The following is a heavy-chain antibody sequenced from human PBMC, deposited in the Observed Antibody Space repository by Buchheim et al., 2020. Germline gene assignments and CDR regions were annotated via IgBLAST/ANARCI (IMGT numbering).Heavy chain of an antibody. CDR1: GGSISSGGYY. V-gene: IGHV4-31*03. CDR3: ARVGSYYYDSSGYCPVKYFDY. D-gene: IGHD3-22*01. Sequence: QVQLQESGPGLVKPSQTLSLTCTVSGGSISSGGYYWSWIRQHPGKGLEWIGYIYYSGSTYYNPSLKSRVTISVDTSKNQFSLKLSSVTAADTAVYYCARVGSYYYDSSGYCPVKYFDYWGQGTL. J-gene: IGHJ4*02. CDR2: IYYSGST.